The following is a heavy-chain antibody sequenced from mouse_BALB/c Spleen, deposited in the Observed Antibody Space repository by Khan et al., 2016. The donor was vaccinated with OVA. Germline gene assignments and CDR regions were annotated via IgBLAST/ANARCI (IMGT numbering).Heavy chain of an antibody. J-gene: IGHJ3*01. CDR1: GFSFSSYS. V-gene: IGHV5-6*01. D-gene: IGHD4-1*01. CDR3: ASHLTGSFAY. CDR2: ISSGGDYT. Sequence: EVELVESGGDLVKPGGSLKLSCAASGFSFSSYSMSWVRQTPDKRLEWVATISSGGDYTYYPDIVKGRFTISRDNAKNTLYLQMSSLKSDDTAMYYCASHLTGSFAYWGQGTLVTVSA.